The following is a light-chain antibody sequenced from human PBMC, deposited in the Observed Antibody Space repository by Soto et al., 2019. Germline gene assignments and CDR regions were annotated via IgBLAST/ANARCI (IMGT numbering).Light chain of an antibody. CDR1: QSVSSNF. J-gene: IGKJ1*01. V-gene: IGKV3-20*01. CDR3: QQYGSSSPWT. CDR2: GAS. Sequence: EIVLTQSPGTLSLSPGERATLSCRASQSVSSNFFAWYQQKPGQAPRLLIYGASSRATGIPDRFRGSGSGTDFTLTISRLEPEDFVVYYFQQYGSSSPWTFGQGTKVEIK.